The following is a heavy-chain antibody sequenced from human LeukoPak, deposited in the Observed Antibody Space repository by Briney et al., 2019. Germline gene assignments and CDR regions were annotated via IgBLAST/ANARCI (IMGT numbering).Heavy chain of an antibody. CDR3: ARAPRRASTTLLP. D-gene: IGHD1-26*01. CDR1: GVSFSGYY. Sequence: KPSETLSLTCAVYGVSFSGYYWSWIRQPPGEGLEWIGEINHSGSTNYNPSLKSRVTISVDTSKNQFSLKLSSVTAADTAVYYCARAPRRASTTLLPWGQGTLVTVSS. V-gene: IGHV4-34*01. CDR2: INHSGST. J-gene: IGHJ5*02.